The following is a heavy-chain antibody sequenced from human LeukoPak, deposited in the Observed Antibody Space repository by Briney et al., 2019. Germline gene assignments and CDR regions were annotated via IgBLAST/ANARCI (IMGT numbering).Heavy chain of an antibody. V-gene: IGHV3-23*01. CDR3: AKGNGYSFGRYYFDY. Sequence: GGSLRLSCAVSRFTFSSYAMGWVRQAPGKGLEWVSAITASGGNTYYADSVKGRFTISRDNSKNTLYLQVNSLRAEDTAVYYCAKGNGYSFGRYYFDYWGQGTLVTVSS. CDR1: RFTFSSYA. CDR2: ITASGGNT. J-gene: IGHJ4*02. D-gene: IGHD5-18*01.